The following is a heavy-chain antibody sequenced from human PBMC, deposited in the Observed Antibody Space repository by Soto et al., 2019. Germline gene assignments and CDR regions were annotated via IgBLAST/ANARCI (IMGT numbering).Heavy chain of an antibody. CDR3: ASSLLTPFDY. Sequence: GGSLRLSCAASGFTFSSYSMNWVRQAPGKGLEWVSCISSNSSNTNYADSVKGRFTISRDNAKNTLYLQMNSLRAEDTAVYYCASSLLTPFDYWGQGTLVTVSS. CDR1: GFTFSSYS. V-gene: IGHV3-21*01. J-gene: IGHJ4*02. CDR2: ISSNSSNT. D-gene: IGHD7-27*01.